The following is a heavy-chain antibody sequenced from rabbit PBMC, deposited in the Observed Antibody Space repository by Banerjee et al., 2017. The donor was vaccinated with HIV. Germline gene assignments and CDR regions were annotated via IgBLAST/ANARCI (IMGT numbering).Heavy chain of an antibody. Sequence: QSLEESGGDLVKPGASLTLTCTASGIDFSSSYYMCWVRQAPGKGLEWIACIGAGSTYYATWAKGRFTISKTSSTTVTLQMTSLTAADTATYFCARGYNYDDSGNWDGFDPWGPGTLVTVS. D-gene: IGHD2-1*01. CDR2: IGAGST. V-gene: IGHV1S40*01. CDR3: ARGYNYDDSGNWDGFDP. CDR1: GIDFSSSYY. J-gene: IGHJ2*01.